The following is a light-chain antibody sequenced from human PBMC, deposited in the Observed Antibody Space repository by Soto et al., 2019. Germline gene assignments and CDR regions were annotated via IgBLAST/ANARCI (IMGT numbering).Light chain of an antibody. CDR1: SSDVGAYNY. V-gene: IGLV2-14*01. CDR2: DVS. CDR3: TSYTTSSTLYV. J-gene: IGLJ1*01. Sequence: QSALTQPASVSGSPGQSITISCTGTSSDVGAYNYVSWYQQHPGKAPKLIIYDVSNRPSGISNRFSGSKSANTASLTISGLQTEDEADYFCTSYTTSSTLYVFGTGTKATVL.